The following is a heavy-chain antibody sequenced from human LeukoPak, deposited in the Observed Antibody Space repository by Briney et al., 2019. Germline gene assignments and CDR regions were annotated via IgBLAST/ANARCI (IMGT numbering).Heavy chain of an antibody. Sequence: GASVKVSCKASGYTFTGYYMHWVRQAPGQGLEWMGWIYPNSGGTNYAQKFQGRVIMTRDTSISTAYMELSRLRSDDTAVYYCAREDSIAAAGADYWGQGTLVTVSS. D-gene: IGHD6-13*01. J-gene: IGHJ4*02. V-gene: IGHV1-2*02. CDR1: GYTFTGYY. CDR2: IYPNSGGT. CDR3: AREDSIAAAGADY.